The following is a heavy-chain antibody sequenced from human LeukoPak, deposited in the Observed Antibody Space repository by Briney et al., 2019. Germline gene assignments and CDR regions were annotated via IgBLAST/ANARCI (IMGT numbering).Heavy chain of an antibody. CDR3: AREPWYYDILTGSTGVWYFAY. CDR2: ISTYNGNT. J-gene: IGHJ4*02. CDR1: AYTFTIDG. Sequence: SVKVSCKASAYTFTIDGISWVRHAPGQGREWIGWISTYNGNTNYAQKLQGRVTMTTDPSTSTAYMELRSLRSDDTAVYYCAREPWYYDILTGSTGVWYFAYWGQGTLVTVSS. D-gene: IGHD3-9*01. V-gene: IGHV1-18*01.